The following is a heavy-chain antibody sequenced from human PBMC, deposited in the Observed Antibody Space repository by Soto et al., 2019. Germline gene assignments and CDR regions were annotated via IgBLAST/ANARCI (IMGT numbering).Heavy chain of an antibody. J-gene: IGHJ6*02. V-gene: IGHV3-20*04. CDR3: ARDPVTYYYDSRSAMGV. CDR1: GFTFDDYG. Sequence: GGSLRLSCAASGFTFDDYGMSWVRQAPGKGLEWVSGINWNGGSTGYADSVKGRFTISRDNAKNSLYLQMNSLRAEDTALYYCARDPVTYYYDSRSAMGVWGQGTTVTVSS. CDR2: INWNGGST. D-gene: IGHD3-22*01.